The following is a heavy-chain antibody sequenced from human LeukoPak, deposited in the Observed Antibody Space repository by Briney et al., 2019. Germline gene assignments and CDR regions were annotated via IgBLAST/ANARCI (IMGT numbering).Heavy chain of an antibody. CDR1: GYSHSSGYY. D-gene: IGHD3-3*01. J-gene: IGHJ4*02. CDR2: IYHSGST. V-gene: IGHV4-38-2*01. CDR3: PRRGSGYCIDY. Sequence: SETLSLTRAVSGYSHSSGYYWGWIRQPPGKGLEGIGSIYHSGSTYYNPLLKSRVPISVDTSQNHFSPKMTSVTPAHPCAYYCPRRGSGYCIDYWGQGTLVTVSS.